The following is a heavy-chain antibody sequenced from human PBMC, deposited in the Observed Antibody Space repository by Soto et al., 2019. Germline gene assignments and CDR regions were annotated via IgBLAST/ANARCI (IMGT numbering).Heavy chain of an antibody. V-gene: IGHV1-69*02. D-gene: IGHD3-22*01. CDR2: IIPILGIA. CDR1: GGTFISYT. Sequence: SVKVSCKASGGTFISYTISWVRQAPGQGLEWMGRIIPILGIANYAQKFQGRVTITADKSTSTAYMELSSLRSEDTAVYYCAKGRVYDSSGYYDRVFDYWGQGTLVTVS. CDR3: AKGRVYDSSGYYDRVFDY. J-gene: IGHJ4*02.